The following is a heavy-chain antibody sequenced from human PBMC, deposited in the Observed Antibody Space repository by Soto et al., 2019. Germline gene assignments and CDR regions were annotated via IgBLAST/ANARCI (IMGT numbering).Heavy chain of an antibody. CDR2: IYYSGST. Sequence: QLLLQESGPGLVKPSETLSLTCTVSGGSISSSSYYWGWIRQPPGKGLEWIGSIYYSGSTYYNPSLKSRVTISVDTSKNQFSLKLSSVTAADTAVYYCARRDGDDAFDIWGQGTMVTVSS. CDR3: ARRDGDDAFDI. D-gene: IGHD3-10*01. CDR1: GGSISSSSYY. V-gene: IGHV4-39*01. J-gene: IGHJ3*02.